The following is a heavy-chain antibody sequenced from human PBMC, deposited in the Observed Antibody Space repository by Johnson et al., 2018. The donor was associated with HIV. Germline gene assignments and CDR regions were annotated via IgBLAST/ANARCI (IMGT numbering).Heavy chain of an antibody. V-gene: IGHV3-NL1*01. D-gene: IGHD3-16*01. CDR1: GFTFSSYG. CDR3: ARDGGSKGKGAFDM. Sequence: VQLVESGGGVVQPGGSLRLSCAASGFTFSSYGMHWVRQAPGKGLEWVSIIYTGGTTYYADSVKGRFTISRDNSKNTVYLQMNSLRAEDTAVYYRARDGGSKGKGAFDMWGQGTLVTVSS. J-gene: IGHJ3*02. CDR2: IYTGGTT.